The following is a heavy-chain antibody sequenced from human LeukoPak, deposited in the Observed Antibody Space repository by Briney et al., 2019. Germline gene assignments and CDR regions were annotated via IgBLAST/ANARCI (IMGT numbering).Heavy chain of an antibody. CDR2: INPNSGGT. D-gene: IGHD6-19*01. CDR1: GYTFTSYA. J-gene: IGHJ4*02. V-gene: IGHV1-2*04. Sequence: ASVKVSCKASGYTFTSYAMNWVRQAPGQGLEWMGWINPNSGGTNYAQKFQGWVTMTRDTSISTAYMELSRLRSDDTAVYYCARGSSSGWYGHDYWGQGTLVTVSS. CDR3: ARGSSSGWYGHDY.